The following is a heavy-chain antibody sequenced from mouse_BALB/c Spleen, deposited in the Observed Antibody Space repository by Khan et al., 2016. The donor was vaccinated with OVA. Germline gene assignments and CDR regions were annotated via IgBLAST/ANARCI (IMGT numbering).Heavy chain of an antibody. V-gene: IGHV1-61*01. CDR1: GYTFTSFW. CDR3: ERGGYGTSFAY. D-gene: IGHD2-10*02. CDR2: IDPSDSET. Sequence: QVQLQQSGAELVRPGASVKLSCKASGYTFTSFWMNWVTERPGQGLEWIGMIDPSDSETHYNQMFKDKATLTVDKSSSTAYMQLSGLTSEDSAVYYCERGGYGTSFAYWGQGTLVTVSA. J-gene: IGHJ3*01.